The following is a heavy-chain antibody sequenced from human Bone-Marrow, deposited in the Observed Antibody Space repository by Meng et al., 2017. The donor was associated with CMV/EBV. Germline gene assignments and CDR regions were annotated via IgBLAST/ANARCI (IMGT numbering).Heavy chain of an antibody. CDR1: GFTFSSYG. CDR3: AKDGQRGYYMDV. V-gene: IGHV3-33*06. J-gene: IGHJ6*02. D-gene: IGHD5-18*01. Sequence: GESLKISCAASGFTFSSYGMHWVRQAPGKGLEWVALIWYDGSNKYYADSVKGRFTISRDNSKNTLYLQMNSLRAEDTAVYYCAKDGQRGYYMDVWGQGTTVTV. CDR2: IWYDGSNK.